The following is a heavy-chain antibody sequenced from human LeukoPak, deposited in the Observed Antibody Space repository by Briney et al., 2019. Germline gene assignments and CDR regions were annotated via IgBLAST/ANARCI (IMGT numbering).Heavy chain of an antibody. J-gene: IGHJ4*02. CDR3: AKSPVSSCRGSFCYPFDY. D-gene: IGHD2-15*01. Sequence: GGSLRLSCAASGFTFSTYAMSWVRQIPGKGLEWVSAISGSDDGTYYADSVKGRFTISRDNSRNTLYLQMNTLRAEDTAVYFCAKSPVSSCRGSFCYPFDYWGRGNLVTVSS. CDR2: ISGSDDGT. V-gene: IGHV3-23*01. CDR1: GFTFSTYA.